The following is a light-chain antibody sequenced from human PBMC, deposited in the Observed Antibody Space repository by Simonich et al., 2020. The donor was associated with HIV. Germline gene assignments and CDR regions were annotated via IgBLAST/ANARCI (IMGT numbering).Light chain of an antibody. CDR2: DGS. CDR1: QSLLETDGKTD. Sequence: DIVMTQTQFSLSVTPGQPASISCKFRQSLLETDGKTDFYWYLQKPGQSQQLLIYDGSHRFSGVPDRFSGSGSGADFTLKISRVEAEDVGVYYCMQSIQFPRTFGQGTKVEIK. CDR3: MQSIQFPRT. V-gene: IGKV2D-29*02. J-gene: IGKJ1*01.